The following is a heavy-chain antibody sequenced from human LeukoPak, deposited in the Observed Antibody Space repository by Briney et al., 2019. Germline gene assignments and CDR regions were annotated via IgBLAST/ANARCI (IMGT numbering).Heavy chain of an antibody. V-gene: IGHV4-39*07. CDR1: GGSISTITYY. J-gene: IGHJ4*02. Sequence: SETPSLTCTVSGGSISTITYYWGWIRQPPGKGLEWIGEINHSGSTNYNPSLKSRVTISVDTSKNQFSLKLSSVTAADTAVYYCARRGRGNYDILTGHADGPNYFDYWGQGTLVTVSS. CDR3: ARRGRGNYDILTGHADGPNYFDY. D-gene: IGHD3-9*01. CDR2: INHSGST.